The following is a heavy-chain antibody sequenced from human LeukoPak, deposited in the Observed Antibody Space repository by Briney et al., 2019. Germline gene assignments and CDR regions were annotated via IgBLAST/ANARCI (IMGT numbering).Heavy chain of an antibody. D-gene: IGHD2-21*02. CDR3: ARAYCGGDCPTHYYYGMDV. CDR2: IYYSGST. CDR1: GGSISSYY. J-gene: IGHJ6*02. Sequence: SETLSLTCTVSGGSISSYYWGWIRQPPGKGLEWIGYIYYSGSTNYNPSLKSRVTISVDTSKNQFSLKLSSVTAADTAVYYCARAYCGGDCPTHYYYGMDVWGQGTTVTVSS. V-gene: IGHV4-59*01.